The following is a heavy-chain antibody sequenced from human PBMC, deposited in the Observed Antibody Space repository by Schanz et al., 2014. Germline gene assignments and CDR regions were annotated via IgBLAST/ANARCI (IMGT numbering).Heavy chain of an antibody. D-gene: IGHD6-19*01. Sequence: EVQLVESGGALVQPGGSLRLSCVASGFTFSSYAMNWVRQAPGKGLEWVSAISDSGGSKYYVDSVEGRFTISRDNSKNTLYLQMNSLRAEDTAVYYCARGSQWLVMGMTNYFDYGGQGSLVTVSS. CDR2: ISDSGGSK. CDR3: ARGSQWLVMGMTNYFDY. J-gene: IGHJ4*02. V-gene: IGHV3-23*04. CDR1: GFTFSSYA.